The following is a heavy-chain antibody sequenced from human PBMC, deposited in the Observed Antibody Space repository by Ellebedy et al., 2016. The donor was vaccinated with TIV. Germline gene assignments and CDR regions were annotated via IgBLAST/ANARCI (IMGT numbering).Heavy chain of an antibody. CDR1: GFTFSSYA. D-gene: IGHD3-22*01. CDR2: ISGSGGST. V-gene: IGHV3-23*01. Sequence: GESLKISXAASGFTFSSYAMSWVRQAPGKGLEWVSAISGSGGSTYYADSVKGRFTISRDNSKNTLYLQMNSLRAEDTAVYYCAKSYYDSNHRGAFDIWGQGTMVTVSS. CDR3: AKSYYDSNHRGAFDI. J-gene: IGHJ3*02.